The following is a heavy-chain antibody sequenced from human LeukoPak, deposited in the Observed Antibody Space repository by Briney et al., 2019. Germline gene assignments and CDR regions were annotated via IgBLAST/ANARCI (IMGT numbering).Heavy chain of an antibody. V-gene: IGHV1-2*06. Sequence: ASVKVSCKASGYTFTGYYMHWVLQAPGQGLEWMGRINPNSGGTNYAQKFQGRATMTRDTSISTAYMELSRLRSDDTAVYYCGRAYCTNGVCYIGYWGQGTLVTVSS. CDR2: INPNSGGT. J-gene: IGHJ4*02. CDR3: GRAYCTNGVCYIGY. CDR1: GYTFTGYY. D-gene: IGHD2-8*01.